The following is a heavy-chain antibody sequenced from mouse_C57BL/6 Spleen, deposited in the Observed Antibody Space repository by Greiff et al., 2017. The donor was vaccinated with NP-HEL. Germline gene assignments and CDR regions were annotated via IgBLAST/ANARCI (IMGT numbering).Heavy chain of an antibody. J-gene: IGHJ1*03. CDR2: IDPENGDT. CDR3: NSGSSYWYFDV. CDR1: GFNIKDDY. V-gene: IGHV14-4*01. Sequence: EVKLVESGAELVRPGASVKLSCTASGFNIKDDYMHWVKQRPEQGLEWIGWIDPENGDTEYASKFQGKATITADTSSNTAYLQLSSLTSEDTAVYYCNSGSSYWYFDVWGTGTTVTVSS. D-gene: IGHD1-1*01.